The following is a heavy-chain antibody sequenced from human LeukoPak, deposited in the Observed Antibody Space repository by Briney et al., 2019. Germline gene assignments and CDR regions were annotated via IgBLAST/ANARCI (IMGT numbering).Heavy chain of an antibody. CDR2: IKQDGSEK. CDR1: GFTFSSYW. Sequence: SGGSLRLSCAASGFTFSSYWMSWVRQAPGKGLEWVANIKQDGSEKYYVDSVKGRFTISRDNAKNSLYLQMNSLRAEDTAVYYCARSSGPVVGRYNWNDILRYWGQGTLVTVSS. V-gene: IGHV3-7*01. J-gene: IGHJ4*02. CDR3: ARSSGPVVGRYNWNDILRY. D-gene: IGHD1-1*01.